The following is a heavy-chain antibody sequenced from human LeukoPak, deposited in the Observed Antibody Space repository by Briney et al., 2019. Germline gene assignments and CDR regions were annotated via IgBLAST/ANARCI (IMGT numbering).Heavy chain of an antibody. J-gene: IGHJ4*02. D-gene: IGHD3-3*01. CDR1: GYTFTSYG. CDR2: ISAYNGNT. CDR3: AKHANLEWLSPSDY. Sequence: ASVKVSCKASGYTFTSYGISWVRQAPGQGLEWMGWISAYNGNTNYAQKLQGRVTITADESTSTAYMELSSLRSEDTAVYYCAKHANLEWLSPSDYWGQGTLVTVSS. V-gene: IGHV1-18*01.